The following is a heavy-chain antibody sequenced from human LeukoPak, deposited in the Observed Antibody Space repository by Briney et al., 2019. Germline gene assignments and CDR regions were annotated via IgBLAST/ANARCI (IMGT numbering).Heavy chain of an antibody. CDR2: ISPTSSYM. Sequence: GGSLRLSCAASGFTFTDFYMNRVRQAPGKGLEWVSWISPTSSYMYYADSVKGRFTISRDNSKNTLYLQMNSLRAEDTAVYYCAKPLSSGWYYFDYWGQGTLVTVSS. D-gene: IGHD6-19*01. CDR1: GFTFTDFY. V-gene: IGHV3-21*04. CDR3: AKPLSSGWYYFDY. J-gene: IGHJ4*02.